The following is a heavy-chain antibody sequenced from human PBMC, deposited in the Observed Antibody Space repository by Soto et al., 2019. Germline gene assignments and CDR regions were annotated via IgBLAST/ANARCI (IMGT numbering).Heavy chain of an antibody. CDR2: SDPSDSYT. CDR3: ARQHGIAVAGPLPDV. CDR1: GYSFTSYW. Sequence: GESLKISCQGSGYSFTSYWISWVRQMPGKGLEWMGRSDPSDSYTNYSPSFQGHVTISADKSISTAYLQWSSLKASDTAMYYCARQHGIAVAGPLPDVWGQGTTVTVSS. J-gene: IGHJ6*02. D-gene: IGHD6-19*01. V-gene: IGHV5-10-1*01.